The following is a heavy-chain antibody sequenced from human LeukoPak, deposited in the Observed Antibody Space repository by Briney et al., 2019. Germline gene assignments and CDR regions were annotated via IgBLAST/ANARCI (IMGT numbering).Heavy chain of an antibody. D-gene: IGHD5-18*01. J-gene: IGHJ6*02. CDR3: ARKWSGYSYGQGGTRLDYGMDV. CDR1: GGTFSSYA. CDR2: IIPILGIA. V-gene: IGHV1-69*04. Sequence: GASVKVSCKASGGTFSSYAISWVRQAPGQGLEWMGRIIPILGIANYAQKFQGRVTITADKSTSTAYMELSSLRSEDTAVYYCARKWSGYSYGQGGTRLDYGMDVWGQGTTVTVSS.